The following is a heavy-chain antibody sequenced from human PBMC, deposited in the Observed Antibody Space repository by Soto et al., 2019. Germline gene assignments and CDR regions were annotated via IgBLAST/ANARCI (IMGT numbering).Heavy chain of an antibody. V-gene: IGHV4-59*01. J-gene: IGHJ6*02. CDR2: IYYSGST. CDR1: GGSISSYY. Sequence: SETLSLTCTVSGGSISSYYWSWIRQPPGKGLEWIGYIYYSGSTNYNPSLKSRVTISVDTSKNQFSLKLSSVTAADTAVYYCARVVGATTMNYYYGMDVWGQGTTVTVSS. D-gene: IGHD1-26*01. CDR3: ARVVGATTMNYYYGMDV.